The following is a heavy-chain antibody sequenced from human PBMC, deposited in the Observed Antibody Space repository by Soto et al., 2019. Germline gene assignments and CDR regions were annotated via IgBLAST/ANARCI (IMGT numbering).Heavy chain of an antibody. CDR2: INAGNGNT. CDR1: GYTFTSYA. V-gene: IGHV1-3*01. D-gene: IGHD3-3*01. J-gene: IGHJ4*02. Sequence: GASVKVSFKASGYTFTSYAMHWVRQAPGQRLEWMGWINAGNGNTKYSQKFQGRVTITRDTSASTAYMELSSLRSEDTAVYYCARSDYDFWRGYFPVHYRGQGTLVTGSS. CDR3: ARSDYDFWRGYFPVHY.